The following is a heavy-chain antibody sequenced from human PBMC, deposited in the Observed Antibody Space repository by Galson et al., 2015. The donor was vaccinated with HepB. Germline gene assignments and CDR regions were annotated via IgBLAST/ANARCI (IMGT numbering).Heavy chain of an antibody. Sequence: SVKVSCKASGYTFTGYYMHWVRQAPGQGLEWMGIINPSGGGTTYAQTLQGRVTMTTDTSTSTAYMELRSLRSDDTAVYYCARGENYDFWSGYYTGYYYYGMDVWGQGTTVTVSS. V-gene: IGHV1-46*01. CDR3: ARGENYDFWSGYYTGYYYYGMDV. CDR1: GYTFTGYY. CDR2: INPSGGGT. D-gene: IGHD3-3*01. J-gene: IGHJ6*02.